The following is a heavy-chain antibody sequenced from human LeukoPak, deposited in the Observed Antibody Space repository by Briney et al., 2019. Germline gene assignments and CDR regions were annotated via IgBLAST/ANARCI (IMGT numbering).Heavy chain of an antibody. CDR3: AKDGLAAAGWFDY. J-gene: IGHJ4*02. D-gene: IGHD6-13*01. CDR2: ISYDGSSK. CDR1: GFTFSYYG. Sequence: PGGSLRLSRAASGFTFSYYGMHWVRQAPGKGLEWVAVISYDGSSKYYADSVKGRFTISRDNSKNTLYLQMNSLRAEDTAVYYCAKDGLAAAGWFDYWGQGTLVTVSS. V-gene: IGHV3-30*18.